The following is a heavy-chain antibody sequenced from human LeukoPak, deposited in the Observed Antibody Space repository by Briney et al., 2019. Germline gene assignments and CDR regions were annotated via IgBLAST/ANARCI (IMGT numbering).Heavy chain of an antibody. V-gene: IGHV4-59*01. Sequence: SETLSLTCTVSGGSISSYYWSWIRQPPGKGLEWIGYIYYSGSTNYNPSLKSRVTISVDTSKNQFSLKLSSVTAADTAVYYCARVIIAAAGSYGVYYHYMDVWGKGTTVTVSS. CDR1: GGSISSYY. CDR3: ARVIIAAAGSYGVYYHYMDV. J-gene: IGHJ6*03. D-gene: IGHD6-13*01. CDR2: IYYSGST.